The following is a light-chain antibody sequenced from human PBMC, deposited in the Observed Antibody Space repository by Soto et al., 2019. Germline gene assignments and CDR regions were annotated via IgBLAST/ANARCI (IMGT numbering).Light chain of an antibody. Sequence: DIQMTQSPSTLSASVGDRVTITCRASQSISSWLAWYQQKPGKAPKVLIYKASNLESGVPSRFSGSGSGTELTLTISSLQPDDFTTYYCQQYNSYPWTFGQGTKVEIK. CDR2: KAS. V-gene: IGKV1-5*03. CDR3: QQYNSYPWT. J-gene: IGKJ1*01. CDR1: QSISSW.